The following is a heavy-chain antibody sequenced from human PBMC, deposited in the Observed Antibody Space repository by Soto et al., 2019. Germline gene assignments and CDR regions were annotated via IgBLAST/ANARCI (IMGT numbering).Heavy chain of an antibody. J-gene: IGHJ4*02. Sequence: GASVKVSCKASGYTFTSYYMHWVRQAPGQGLEWMGIINPSGASTYYADSVKGRFTISRDNSKNTLYLQMNSLRADDTAEYYCAKSGSFGEARSIDYWGQGTKVTVSS. CDR1: GYTFTSYY. CDR3: AKSGSFGEARSIDY. D-gene: IGHD3-10*01. V-gene: IGHV1-46*04. CDR2: INPSGAST.